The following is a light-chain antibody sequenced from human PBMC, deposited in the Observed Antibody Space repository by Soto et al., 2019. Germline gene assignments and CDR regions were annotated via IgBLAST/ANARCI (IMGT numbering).Light chain of an antibody. CDR2: DAS. V-gene: IGKV1-5*01. J-gene: IGKJ1*01. Sequence: DIQMTQSPSTLSASVGDRVTITCRASQSISRWLAWYQQKPGKAPKILIFDASTLKSGVPSRFSGSGSGTEFTLTISSLQPDDFATYYGQQYNSHSTWTFGQGTEVEIK. CDR3: QQYNSHSTWT. CDR1: QSISRW.